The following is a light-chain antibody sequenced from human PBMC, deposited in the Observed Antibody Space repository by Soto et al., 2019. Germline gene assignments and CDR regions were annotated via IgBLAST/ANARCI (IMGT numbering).Light chain of an antibody. CDR1: QSVSSNY. CDR3: QQYANSPPRFT. V-gene: IGKV3-20*01. J-gene: IGKJ3*01. CDR2: GAS. Sequence: EIVLTQSPGTLSLSPGEGATLSCRASQSVSSNYLAWYQQKPGQAPRLLIYGASSRATGIPDRFSGSGSGTDFTLTISRLEPEDFAVYYCQQYANSPPRFTFGPGTKVDIK.